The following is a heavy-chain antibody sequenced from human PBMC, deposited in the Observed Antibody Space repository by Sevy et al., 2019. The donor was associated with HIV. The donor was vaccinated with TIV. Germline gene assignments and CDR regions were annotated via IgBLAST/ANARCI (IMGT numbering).Heavy chain of an antibody. CDR1: GFTFSNYW. CDR2: IRCDGTTK. J-gene: IGHJ4*02. Sequence: GGSLRLSCAASGFTFSNYWMHWVRQVPGKGPTWVSNIRCDGTTKGYADSVKGRFTISRDNAKNTLYLQMNNLRGEDTATYYCARYADDANFDYWGQGTLVTVSS. CDR3: ARYADDANFDY. D-gene: IGHD2-8*01. V-gene: IGHV3-74*01.